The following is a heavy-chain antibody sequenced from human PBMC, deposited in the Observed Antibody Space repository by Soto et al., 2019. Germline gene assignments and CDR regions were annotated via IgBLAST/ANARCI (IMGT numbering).Heavy chain of an antibody. Sequence: PSETLSLTCTVSGASISSGDCYWCWIRHTPGKGLEWIGYIYYSGSTSYNPSLMSRVTISVDTSKNQFSLKLISVTASDTAVYYCARCASSCSLGFWGQGTLVT. V-gene: IGHV4-30-4*08. CDR3: ARCASSCSLGF. CDR1: GASISSGDCY. CDR2: IYYSGST. J-gene: IGHJ4*02. D-gene: IGHD2-15*01.